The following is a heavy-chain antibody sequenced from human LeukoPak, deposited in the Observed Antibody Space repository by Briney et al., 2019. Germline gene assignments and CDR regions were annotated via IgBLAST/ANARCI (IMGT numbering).Heavy chain of an antibody. J-gene: IGHJ4*02. V-gene: IGHV1-2*02. CDR1: GYTFTGYY. CDR2: INPNSGGT. D-gene: IGHD2-8*01. Sequence: ASVKVSCKASGYTFTGYYMHWVRQAPGQGLEWMGWINPNSGGTNYAQKFQGRVTMTGDTSISTAYMELSRLRSDDTAVYYCARGPRWVSANTFDYWGQGTLVTVSS. CDR3: ARGPRWVSANTFDY.